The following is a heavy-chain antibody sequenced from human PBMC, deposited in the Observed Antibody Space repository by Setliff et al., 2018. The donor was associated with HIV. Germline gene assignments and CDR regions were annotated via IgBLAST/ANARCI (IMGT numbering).Heavy chain of an antibody. Sequence: ASVKVSCKASGYTFTSLDINWVRQATGQGPEWMGWLNPTSGNTGSAQRFQGRVAMTRNTSISIAYMELSNLRSEDTAVYYRARGAPGRSCSGGSCSYFDYWGQGTLVTVSS. CDR2: LNPTSGNT. CDR1: GYTFTSLD. D-gene: IGHD2-15*01. V-gene: IGHV1-8*01. CDR3: ARGAPGRSCSGGSCSYFDY. J-gene: IGHJ4*02.